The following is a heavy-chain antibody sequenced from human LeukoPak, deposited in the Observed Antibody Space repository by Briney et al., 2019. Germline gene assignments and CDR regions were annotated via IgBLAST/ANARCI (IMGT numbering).Heavy chain of an antibody. CDR2: IYYRGST. CDR1: GGSISSYY. J-gene: IGHJ6*02. CDR3: ARGNYDFWSGYGNYYYYGMDV. D-gene: IGHD3-3*01. V-gene: IGHV4-59*12. Sequence: SETLSLTCTVSGGSISSYYWSWIRQPPGKGLEWIGCIYYRGSTNYNPYLRSRVTISVDTSKNQFSLKLSSVTAADTAVYYCARGNYDFWSGYGNYYYYGMDVWGQGTTVTVSS.